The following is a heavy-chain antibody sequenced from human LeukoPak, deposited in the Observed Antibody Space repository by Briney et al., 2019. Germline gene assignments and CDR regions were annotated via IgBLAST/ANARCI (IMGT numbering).Heavy chain of an antibody. Sequence: SETLSLTCTVPGGSISSIGYYWGWLRQPPGKGLEWIGSIYSSGSTYYNPSLKSRVTISVHTSKNQFSLKLSSVTAADTAVYYCAGQLWLSQNDYWGQGTLVTVSS. V-gene: IGHV4-39*01. J-gene: IGHJ4*02. CDR2: IYSSGST. CDR1: GGSISSIGYY. D-gene: IGHD3-10*01. CDR3: AGQLWLSQNDY.